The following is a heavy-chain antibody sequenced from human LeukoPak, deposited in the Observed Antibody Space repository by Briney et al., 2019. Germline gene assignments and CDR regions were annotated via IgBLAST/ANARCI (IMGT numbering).Heavy chain of an antibody. CDR1: GFTFSSYS. D-gene: IGHD6-25*01. V-gene: IGHV3-23*01. CDR3: AKSAASTQYYYGMDV. Sequence: GGSLRLSCAASGFTFSSYSMNWVRQAPGKGLEWVSTISGSGGGPYYADSVKGRFTISRDNSKNTLSLQMNSLRAEDTAVYYCAKSAASTQYYYGMDVWGQGTTVTVSS. CDR2: ISGSGGGP. J-gene: IGHJ6*02.